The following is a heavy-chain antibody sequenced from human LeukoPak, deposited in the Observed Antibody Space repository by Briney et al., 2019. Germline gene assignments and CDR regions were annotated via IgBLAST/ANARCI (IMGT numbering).Heavy chain of an antibody. D-gene: IGHD3-22*01. CDR2: IYYSGST. CDR1: GGSMRNYY. CDR3: ARSPRDDYYDSSGYTDY. J-gene: IGHJ4*02. V-gene: IGHV4-59*12. Sequence: SETLSLTCTVSGGSMRNYYWNWIRQPPGKGLEWIGYIYYSGSTNYNPSLESRVTISVDTSKNQFSLKLSSVTAADTAVYYCARSPRDDYYDSSGYTDYWGQGTLVTVPS.